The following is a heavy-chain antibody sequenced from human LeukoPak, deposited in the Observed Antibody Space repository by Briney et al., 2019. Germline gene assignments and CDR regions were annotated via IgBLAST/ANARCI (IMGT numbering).Heavy chain of an antibody. Sequence: GGSLRLSCTASGFTFGDYAMSWVRQAPRKGRVSGGFIRSKAYGGPTEYAASVKCRFTMSRDDSKSIAYLQMNSLKTEDTAVYYCTTLFDYWGQGTLVTVSS. CDR2: IRSKAYGGPT. CDR1: GFTFGDYA. J-gene: IGHJ4*02. V-gene: IGHV3-49*04. CDR3: TTLFDY.